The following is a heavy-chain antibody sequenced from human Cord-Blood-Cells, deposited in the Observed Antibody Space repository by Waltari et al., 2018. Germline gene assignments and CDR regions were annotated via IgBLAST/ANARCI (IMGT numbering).Heavy chain of an antibody. CDR3: AKVKRQLVHY. CDR2: ISGSGGSS. Sequence: EVQLLESGGGLVQPGGSLRLSCAASGFNFSSYAMRWVRQAPGKGLEWVSAISGSGGSSYYADSVKGRFTISRDNSKNTLYLQMNSLRAEDTAVYYCAKVKRQLVHYWGQGTLVTVSS. V-gene: IGHV3-23*01. J-gene: IGHJ4*02. D-gene: IGHD6-6*01. CDR1: GFNFSSYA.